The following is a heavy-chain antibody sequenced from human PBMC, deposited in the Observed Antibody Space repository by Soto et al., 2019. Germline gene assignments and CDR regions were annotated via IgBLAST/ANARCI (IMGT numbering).Heavy chain of an antibody. J-gene: IGHJ4*02. V-gene: IGHV3-48*02. Sequence: WGSLRLSCAASGFTFSSYSMNWVRQAPGKGLEWVSYISSSSSTIYYADSVKGRFTISRDNAKNSLYLQMNSLRDEDTAVYYCARGLYYYDSSGYWGYWGQGTLVTVSS. CDR2: ISSSSSTI. CDR3: ARGLYYYDSSGYWGY. D-gene: IGHD3-22*01. CDR1: GFTFSSYS.